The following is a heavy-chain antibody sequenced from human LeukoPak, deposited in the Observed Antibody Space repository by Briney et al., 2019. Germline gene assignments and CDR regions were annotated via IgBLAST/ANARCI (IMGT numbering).Heavy chain of an antibody. Sequence: AGGSLRLSCAASGFIFSDYEFNWIRQAPGKGLEWVSYISSSGRTIYYADSVRDRFTMSRDDAKNSLYLQMNSLRAEDTAIYYCVKGIRTTMIVGLDWGQGTLVTVSS. D-gene: IGHD3-22*01. CDR1: GFIFSDYE. CDR2: ISSSGRTI. V-gene: IGHV3-48*03. J-gene: IGHJ4*02. CDR3: VKGIRTTMIVGLD.